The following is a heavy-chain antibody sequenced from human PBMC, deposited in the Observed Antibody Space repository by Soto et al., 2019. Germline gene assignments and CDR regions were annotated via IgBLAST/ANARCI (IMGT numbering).Heavy chain of an antibody. D-gene: IGHD3-10*01. CDR1: GFTFSSYG. J-gene: IGHJ6*02. CDR3: AKDIVRLEQPDDYYYGMDV. V-gene: IGHV3-30*18. Sequence: PGGSLRLSCAASGFTFSSYGMHWVRQAPGKGLEWVAVISYDGSNKYYADSVKGRFTISRDNSKNTLYLQMNSLRAEDTTVYYCAKDIVRLEQPDDYYYGMDVWGQGTTVTVSS. CDR2: ISYDGSNK.